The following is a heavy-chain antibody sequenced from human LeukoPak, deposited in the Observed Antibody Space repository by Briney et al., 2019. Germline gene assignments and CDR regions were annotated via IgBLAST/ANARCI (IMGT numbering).Heavy chain of an antibody. J-gene: IGHJ4*02. CDR1: GYTFTSYG. D-gene: IGHD1-26*01. Sequence: RASVKVSCKAPGYTFTSYGISWVRQAPGQGLEWMGWISAYNGNTNYAQKLQGRVTMTTDTSTSTAYMELRSLRSDDTAVYYCARCPRDVYIVGATSWHDYWGQGTLVTVSS. CDR3: ARCPRDVYIVGATSWHDY. V-gene: IGHV1-18*01. CDR2: ISAYNGNT.